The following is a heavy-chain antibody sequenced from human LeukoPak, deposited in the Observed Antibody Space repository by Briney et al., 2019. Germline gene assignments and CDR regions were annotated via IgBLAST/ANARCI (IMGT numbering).Heavy chain of an antibody. CDR2: IKSKTDGGTT. J-gene: IGHJ6*03. CDR1: GFTFNNAW. D-gene: IGHD2-2*01. V-gene: IGHV3-15*01. Sequence: GGSLRLSCAASGFTFNNAWMSWVRQAPGKGLEWVGRIKSKTDGGTTDYAAPVKGRFTISRDDSKNTLYLQMNSLRAEDTAVYYCAGIPAAIYYSYYMKVWAKGPRSPSP. CDR3: AGIPAAIYYSYYMKV.